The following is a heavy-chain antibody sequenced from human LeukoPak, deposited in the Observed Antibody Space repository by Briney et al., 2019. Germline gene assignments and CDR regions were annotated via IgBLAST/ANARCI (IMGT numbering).Heavy chain of an antibody. D-gene: IGHD6-13*01. CDR1: GGSISSSSYY. CDR3: ARIAAAGSGRDY. V-gene: IGHV4-39*01. Sequence: PSETPSLTCTVSGGSISSSSYYWGWIRQPPGKGLEWIGSIYYSGSTYYNPSLKSRVTISVDTSKNQFSLKLSSVTAADTAVYYCARIAAAGSGRDYWGQGTLVTVSS. CDR2: IYYSGST. J-gene: IGHJ4*02.